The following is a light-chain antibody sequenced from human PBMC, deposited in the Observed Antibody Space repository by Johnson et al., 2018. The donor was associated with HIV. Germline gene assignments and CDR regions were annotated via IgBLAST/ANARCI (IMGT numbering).Light chain of an antibody. CDR3: GTWDSRLSPYV. CDR2: DNN. J-gene: IGLJ1*01. V-gene: IGLV1-51*01. CDR1: SSNIGNNY. Sequence: QSVLTQPPSVSAAPGQKVTISCSGSSSNIGNNYVSWYQQLPGTAPKLLIYDNNKRPSGIPDRFSGSKYGTSATLGITGLQTGDEADYYCGTWDSRLSPYVFGTGTKVTVL.